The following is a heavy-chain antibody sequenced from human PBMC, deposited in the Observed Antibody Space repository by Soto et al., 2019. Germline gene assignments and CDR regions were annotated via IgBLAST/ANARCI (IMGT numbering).Heavy chain of an antibody. D-gene: IGHD1-26*01. V-gene: IGHV4-61*01. CDR1: GGSVSSGSYY. Sequence: SETLSLTCTVSGGSVSSGSYYWSWIRQPPGKGLEWIGYIYYSGSTNYNPSLKSRVTISVETSASIFYLQLSSLTSEDRAVFFCARDDSGFSGSHYIDYFNYGGQGALVTVSS. CDR3: ARDDSGFSGSHYIDYFNY. J-gene: IGHJ4*02. CDR2: IYYSGST.